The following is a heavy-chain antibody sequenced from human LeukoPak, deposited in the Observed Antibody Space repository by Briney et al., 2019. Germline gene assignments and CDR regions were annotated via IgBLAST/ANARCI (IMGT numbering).Heavy chain of an antibody. Sequence: GGSLRLSCAASGFTFSSYAMSWVRQAPGKGLEWVSIISSSGGSTYYADSVKGRFTISRDNSNNTLFLQMNSLRAEDTAVFYCAKDRGGGYSSSSTGFDYWGQGTLVTVSS. CDR2: ISSSGGST. CDR1: GFTFSSYA. J-gene: IGHJ4*02. D-gene: IGHD6-6*01. V-gene: IGHV3-23*01. CDR3: AKDRGGGYSSSSTGFDY.